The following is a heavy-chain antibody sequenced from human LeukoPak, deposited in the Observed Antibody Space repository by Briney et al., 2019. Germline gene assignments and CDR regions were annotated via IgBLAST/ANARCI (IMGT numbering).Heavy chain of an antibody. V-gene: IGHV3-7*01. CDR2: IKQDGSEK. CDR3: ARDGLGVVIGEFDY. J-gene: IGHJ4*02. CDR1: GFTFSSYW. Sequence: SGGSLRLSCAASGFTFSSYWMSWVRQAPGKGLEWVANIKQDGSEKYYVDSVKVRFTISRDNAKNSLYLQMNSLRAEDTAVYYCARDGLGVVIGEFDYWGQGTLVTVSS. D-gene: IGHD3-3*01.